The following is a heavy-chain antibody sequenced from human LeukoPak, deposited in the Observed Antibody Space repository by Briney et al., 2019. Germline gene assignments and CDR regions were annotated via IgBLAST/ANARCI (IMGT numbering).Heavy chain of an antibody. Sequence: PGGSLRLSCATSGFIFSNYAFHWVRQAPGKGLEWVAVIWADGSDKYYADSVKGRFTISRDKSDNMVSLQMDSLRVEDTAVYYCVREGAVAGSVVRNWSDRWGQGNLVTVSS. J-gene: IGHJ5*02. CDR1: GFIFSNYA. V-gene: IGHV3-33*01. CDR2: IWADGSDK. CDR3: VREGAVAGSVVRNWSDR. D-gene: IGHD6-19*01.